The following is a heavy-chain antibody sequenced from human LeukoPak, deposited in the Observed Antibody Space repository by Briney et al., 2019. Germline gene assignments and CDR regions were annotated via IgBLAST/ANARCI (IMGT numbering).Heavy chain of an antibody. CDR1: GFTFSSYS. D-gene: IGHD5-24*01. V-gene: IGHV3-21*01. J-gene: IGHJ4*02. CDR3: AREARDGYNSGY. Sequence: GGSLRLSCAASGFTFSSYSMNWVRQAPGKGLEWVSSISSSSSYIYYADSVKGRFTISRDNAKSSLYLQMNSLRAEDTAVYYCAREARDGYNSGYWGQGTLVTVSS. CDR2: ISSSSSYI.